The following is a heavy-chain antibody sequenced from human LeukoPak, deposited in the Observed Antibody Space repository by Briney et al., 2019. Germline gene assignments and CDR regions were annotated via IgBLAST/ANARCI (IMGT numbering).Heavy chain of an antibody. D-gene: IGHD2-2*01. CDR3: AKDWARYCSSTSCLIDY. CDR2: ISYDGSNK. J-gene: IGHJ4*02. V-gene: IGHV3-30*18. CDR1: GFTFSSYG. Sequence: GGSLRLSCAASGFTFSSYGMHWVRQAPGKGLEWVAVISYDGSNKYYADSVKGRFTISRDNSKNTLYLQMNSLRAEDTAVYCCAKDWARYCSSTSCLIDYWGQGTLVTVSS.